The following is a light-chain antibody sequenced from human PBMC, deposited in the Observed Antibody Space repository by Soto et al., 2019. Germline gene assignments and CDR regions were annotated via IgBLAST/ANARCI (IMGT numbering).Light chain of an antibody. V-gene: IGKV3D-15*01. CDR1: QSVSSN. J-gene: IGKJ1*01. CDR2: GAS. Sequence: EIVMTQSPATLSVSPGERATLSCRASQSVSSNLAWYQQKPGQAPRLLIYGASTRATGIPARFSGSGSGTEFTLTISRLEPEDFAVYYCQQRSNWPRTFGQGTK. CDR3: QQRSNWPRT.